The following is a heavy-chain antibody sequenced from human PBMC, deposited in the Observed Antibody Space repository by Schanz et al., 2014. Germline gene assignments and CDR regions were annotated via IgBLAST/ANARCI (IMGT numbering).Heavy chain of an antibody. CDR1: GYSFTDYA. J-gene: IGHJ6*02. CDR2: ISVYHGHT. Sequence: QVQLVQSGVEVKRPGASVRVSCKASGYSFTDYAIHWVRQAPGQGLEWMGWISVYHGHTNYAEKVHGRVTMTTDTSTSTAYMELRSLISDDTAVYYCVRDAGWAFGDYHDMDVWGQGTSVTVSS. V-gene: IGHV1-18*01. CDR3: VRDAGWAFGDYHDMDV. D-gene: IGHD3-10*01.